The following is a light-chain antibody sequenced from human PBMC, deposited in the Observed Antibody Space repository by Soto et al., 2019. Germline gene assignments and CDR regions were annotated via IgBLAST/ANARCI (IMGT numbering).Light chain of an antibody. J-gene: IGLJ3*02. CDR3: ASHTFYNTRV. CDR1: SSDFSVYNY. V-gene: IGLV2-14*03. Sequence: QSALTQPASVSGSPGQSITISCTGTSSDFSVYNYVSWFQQHPGKAPKLMIYDVSNRPSGVSNRFSGSKSGNTASLTISGLQAEDEGDYYCASHTFYNTRVFGGGTKVTVL. CDR2: DVS.